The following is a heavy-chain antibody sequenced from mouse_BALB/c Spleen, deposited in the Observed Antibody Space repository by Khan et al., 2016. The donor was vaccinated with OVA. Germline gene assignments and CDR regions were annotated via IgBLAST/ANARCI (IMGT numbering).Heavy chain of an antibody. CDR1: AFSLSRYN. J-gene: IGHJ4*01. Sequence: QVQLKESGPGLVAPSQSLSITCTVSAFSLSRYNIHWVRQPPGKGLEWLGMIWGGGGTDYNSTLKSRLNISKDNSKSQVFLKMNSLQTDDTAMYDCARAYYRYDGYYAMDYWGQGTSVTVSS. CDR2: IWGGGGT. V-gene: IGHV2-6-4*01. D-gene: IGHD2-14*01. CDR3: ARAYYRYDGYYAMDY.